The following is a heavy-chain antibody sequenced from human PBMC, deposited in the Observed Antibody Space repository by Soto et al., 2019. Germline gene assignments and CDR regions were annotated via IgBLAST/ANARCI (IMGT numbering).Heavy chain of an antibody. V-gene: IGHV3-21*01. J-gene: IGHJ6*02. D-gene: IGHD4-17*01. CDR2: ISSSSSYI. CDR3: ARVIRSKDNYYYYGMDV. CDR1: GFTFSSYS. Sequence: GGSLRLSCAASGFTFSSYSMNWVRQAPGKGLEWVSSISSSSSYIYYADSVKGRFTISRDNAKNSLYLQMNSLRAEDTAVYYCARVIRSKDNYYYYGMDVWGQGTTVTVSS.